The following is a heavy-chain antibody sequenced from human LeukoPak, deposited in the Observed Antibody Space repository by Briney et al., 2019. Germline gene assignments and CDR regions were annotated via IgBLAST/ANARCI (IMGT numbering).Heavy chain of an antibody. D-gene: IGHD4-17*01. Sequence: GGSLRLSCAASGFTSSSYGMHWVRQAPGKGLEWVAVIWYDGSNKYYADSVKGRFTISRDNSKNTLYLQMNSLRAEDTAVYYCARGYGDYGMDVWGQGTTVTVSS. CDR1: GFTSSSYG. CDR3: ARGYGDYGMDV. V-gene: IGHV3-33*01. J-gene: IGHJ6*02. CDR2: IWYDGSNK.